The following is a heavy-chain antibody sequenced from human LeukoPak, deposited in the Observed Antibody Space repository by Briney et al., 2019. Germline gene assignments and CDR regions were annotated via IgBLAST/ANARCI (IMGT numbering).Heavy chain of an antibody. J-gene: IGHJ5*02. V-gene: IGHV5-10-1*01. CDR1: AYTFTTYW. CDR2: IDPSDSYT. CDR3: ARLDNWFDP. Sequence: GESLKISCKGSAYTFTTYWITWVRQMPGKGLEWMGRIDPSDSYTNYSPSFQGHVTISADKSISTAYLQWSSLKASDTAMYYCARLDNWFDPWGQGTLVTVSS.